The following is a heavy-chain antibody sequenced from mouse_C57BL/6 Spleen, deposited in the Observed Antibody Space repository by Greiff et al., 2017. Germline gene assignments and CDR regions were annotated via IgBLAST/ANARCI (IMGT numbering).Heavy chain of an antibody. Sequence: QVQLQQSGAELMKPGASVKLSCKATGYTFTGYWIEWVKQRPGQGLEWIGDIYPGSGSTNYNEKFKSKATLTVDTSSSTAYMQLSSLTSEDSAVYYCATGYYEWYFGVWGTVTTVTVSS. CDR1: GYTFTGYW. D-gene: IGHD2-3*01. CDR2: IYPGSGST. V-gene: IGHV1-9*01. J-gene: IGHJ1*03. CDR3: ATGYYEWYFGV.